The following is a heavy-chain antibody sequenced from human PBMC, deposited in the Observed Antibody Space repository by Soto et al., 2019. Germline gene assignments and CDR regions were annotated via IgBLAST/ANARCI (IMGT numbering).Heavy chain of an antibody. Sequence: QVQLQESGPGLVKPSQTLSLTCTVSGGSISSGGYYWSWIRQHPGKGLEWIGYIYHSGSTYYNPSLKSRVTISVDTSKNQFPLKLSSVTAADTAVYYCARGGFWSGYRDAFDIWGQGTMVTVSS. CDR1: GGSISSGGYY. D-gene: IGHD3-3*01. CDR3: ARGGFWSGYRDAFDI. CDR2: IYHSGST. J-gene: IGHJ3*02. V-gene: IGHV4-31*03.